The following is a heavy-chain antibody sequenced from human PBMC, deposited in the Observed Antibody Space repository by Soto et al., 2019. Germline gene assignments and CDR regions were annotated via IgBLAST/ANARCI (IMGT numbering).Heavy chain of an antibody. CDR3: ARSRWLVRKYFDY. V-gene: IGHV4-34*01. J-gene: IGHJ4*02. Sequence: PSETLSLTCAVYGGSFSGYYWSWIRQPPGKGLEWIGEINHSGSTNYNPSLKSRVTISVDTSKNQFSLKLSSVTAADTAVYYCARSRWLVRKYFDYWGQGTLVTVSS. CDR2: INHSGST. D-gene: IGHD6-19*01. CDR1: GGSFSGYY.